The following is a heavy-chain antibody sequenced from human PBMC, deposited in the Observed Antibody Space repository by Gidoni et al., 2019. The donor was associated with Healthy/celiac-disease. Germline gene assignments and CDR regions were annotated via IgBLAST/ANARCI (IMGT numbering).Heavy chain of an antibody. CDR2: INAGNGNT. Sequence: QVQLVQSGAEVKKPGASVKVSCKASGYTFTSYAMHWVRQAPGQRLEWMGWINAGNGNTKYSQKFQGRVTITRDTSASTAYMELSSLRSEDTAVYYCARGGIYDFWSGSRPFDYWGQGTLVTVSS. CDR1: GYTFTSYA. CDR3: ARGGIYDFWSGSRPFDY. D-gene: IGHD3-3*01. J-gene: IGHJ4*02. V-gene: IGHV1-3*01.